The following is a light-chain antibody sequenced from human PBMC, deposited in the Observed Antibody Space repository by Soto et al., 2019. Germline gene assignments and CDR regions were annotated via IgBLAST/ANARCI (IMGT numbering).Light chain of an antibody. CDR1: QSVSSN. V-gene: IGKV3-15*01. CDR2: GAS. CDR3: QQYNNWPIT. Sequence: EIVMTPSPATLSVSPGERATLSCSASQSVSSNLAWYQQKPGQAPRLLIYGASTRDTGIPARFSGSGSGTEVTLTISSLQSEDFAFYYCQQYNNWPITFGQGTRLEIK. J-gene: IGKJ5*01.